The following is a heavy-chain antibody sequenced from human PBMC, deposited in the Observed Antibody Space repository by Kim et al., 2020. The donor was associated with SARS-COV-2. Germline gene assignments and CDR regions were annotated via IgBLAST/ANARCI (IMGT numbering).Heavy chain of an antibody. Sequence: GGSLRLSCAASGFTVSSNYMSWVRQAPGKGLEWVSVIYSGGSTYYADSVKGRFTISRDNSKNTLYLQMNSLRAEDTAVYYCARKLLDPDHRFWFVRNRYGMDCWGQGPTVTVSS. CDR2: IYSGGST. V-gene: IGHV3-66*01. CDR1: GFTVSSNY. J-gene: IGHJ6*02. D-gene: IGHD2-2*02. CDR3: ARKLLDPDHRFWFVRNRYGMDC.